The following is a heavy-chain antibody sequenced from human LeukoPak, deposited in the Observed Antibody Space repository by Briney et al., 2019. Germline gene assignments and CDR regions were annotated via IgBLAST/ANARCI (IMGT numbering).Heavy chain of an antibody. CDR3: ARAPNPDFFDD. J-gene: IGHJ4*02. CDR1: GGSISSYY. Sequence: PSETLSLTCTVSGGSISSYYWSWIRQPPGKGLEWIGYIYYSGSTNYNPSLKSRVTISVDTSRNQFSLKLSSVTAADTAVYYCARAPNPDFFDDWGQGTLVTVSP. D-gene: IGHD2-8*01. CDR2: IYYSGST. V-gene: IGHV4-59*01.